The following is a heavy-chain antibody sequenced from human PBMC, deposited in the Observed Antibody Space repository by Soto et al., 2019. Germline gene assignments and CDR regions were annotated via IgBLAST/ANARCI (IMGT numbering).Heavy chain of an antibody. J-gene: IGHJ4*02. CDR1: GGSISSYY. D-gene: IGHD7-27*01. Sequence: QVQLQESGPGLVKPSETLSLTCTVSGGSISSYYWSWIRQPPGKGLEWIGYIYYSGSTNYNPSLKSRVTISADPSQNQFSLKLSAATAADTAVYYCARRWGRTFDYWGQGTLVTVSS. CDR3: ARRWGRTFDY. V-gene: IGHV4-59*08. CDR2: IYYSGST.